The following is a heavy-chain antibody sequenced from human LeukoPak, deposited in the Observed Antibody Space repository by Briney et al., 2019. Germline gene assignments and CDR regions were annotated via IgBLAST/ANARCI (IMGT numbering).Heavy chain of an antibody. V-gene: IGHV4-39*01. Sequence: SETLSLTCTVSGGSISSSNYYWGWIRQPPGKGLEWIGTISYSGSTYYNPSLKSRVTISIDNSKNQFSLKVNSATAADTAVYYCAIRYDAFDIWGQGTMVTVSS. CDR2: ISYSGST. J-gene: IGHJ3*02. CDR3: AIRYDAFDI. CDR1: GGSISSSNYY.